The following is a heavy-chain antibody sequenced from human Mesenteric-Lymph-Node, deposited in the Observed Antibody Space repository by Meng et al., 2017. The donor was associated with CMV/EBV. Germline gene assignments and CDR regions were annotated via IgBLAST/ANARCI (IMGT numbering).Heavy chain of an antibody. CDR1: GYSISSGYY. Sequence: SETLSLTCSVSGYSISSGYYWGWIRQPPGKGLEWIGSFYRWTTYYNPSLKSRVSISIDTSKNQFSLKLSSVTAADTAVYYCARDPGPATPDYWGQGTLVTVSS. CDR3: ARDPGPATPDY. J-gene: IGHJ4*02. D-gene: IGHD2-15*01. CDR2: FYRWTT. V-gene: IGHV4-38-2*02.